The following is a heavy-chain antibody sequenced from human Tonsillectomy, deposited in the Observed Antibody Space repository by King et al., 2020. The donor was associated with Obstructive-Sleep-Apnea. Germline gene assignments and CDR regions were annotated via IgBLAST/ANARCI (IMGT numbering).Heavy chain of an antibody. V-gene: IGHV3-30-3*01. CDR3: ARDRQPWGRTYYYGMDV. J-gene: IGHJ6*02. Sequence: VQLVESGGGVVQPGRSLRLSCAASGFTFSSYAMHWVRQAPGKGLEWMATIAYDGSNKYYADSVKGRFTISRDSSKNTLYLQMNSLRPDDTAVYYCARDRQPWGRTYYYGMDVWGQGTTVTVSS. CDR1: GFTFSSYA. CDR2: IAYDGSNK. D-gene: IGHD7-27*01.